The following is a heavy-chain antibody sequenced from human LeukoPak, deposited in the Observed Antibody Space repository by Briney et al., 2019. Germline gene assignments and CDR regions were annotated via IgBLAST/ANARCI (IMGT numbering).Heavy chain of an antibody. CDR1: GFTFRSYG. D-gene: IGHD1-26*01. CDR3: ARGGGNYRFDY. V-gene: IGHV3-30*02. CDR2: LRYDGSNK. J-gene: IGHJ4*02. Sequence: GGSLRLSCGASGFTFRSYGMHWVRQAPGKGLEWVAFLRYDGSNKDYADSVKGRFTISRDNAKNTLYLQMNSLGAEDTAVYYCARGGGNYRFDYWGQGTLVTISS.